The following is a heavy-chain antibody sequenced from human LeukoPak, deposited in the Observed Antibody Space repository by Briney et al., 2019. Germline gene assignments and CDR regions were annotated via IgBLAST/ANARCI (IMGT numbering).Heavy chain of an antibody. Sequence: GGALRLSCAASGFTFSSYAMSWVREAPGKGLEWVSAISGSGGSRNYVCSVKGGFTISRDNSNNTLYLQMNSLRAEDTALYYCAKDAKRNYDFWDRFDYWGQGTLVTVSS. J-gene: IGHJ4*02. CDR2: ISGSGGSR. V-gene: IGHV3-23*01. CDR1: GFTFSSYA. D-gene: IGHD3-3*01. CDR3: AKDAKRNYDFWDRFDY.